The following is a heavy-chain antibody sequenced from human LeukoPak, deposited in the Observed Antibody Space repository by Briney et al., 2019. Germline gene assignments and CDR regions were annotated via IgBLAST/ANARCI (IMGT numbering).Heavy chain of an antibody. Sequence: TSETLSLTCTASGGSISSSSYYWGWIRQPPGRGLVWIGSIYYSGSTSYNPSLKSRVTISVDTSKNQFSLKLSSVTAADTAVYYCARRYSSSWYSETDYWGQGTLVTVSS. J-gene: IGHJ4*02. CDR1: GGSISSSSYY. V-gene: IGHV4-39*01. CDR2: IYYSGST. CDR3: ARRYSSSWYSETDY. D-gene: IGHD6-13*01.